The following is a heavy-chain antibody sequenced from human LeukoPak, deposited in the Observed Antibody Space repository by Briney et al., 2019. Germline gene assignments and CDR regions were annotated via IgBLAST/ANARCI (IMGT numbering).Heavy chain of an antibody. CDR1: GFTFSSYA. V-gene: IGHV3-30-3*01. D-gene: IGHD2-2*01. CDR2: ISYDGSNK. J-gene: IGHJ4*02. Sequence: GGSLRLSCAASGFTFSSYAMHWVRQAPGKGLEWVAVISYDGSNKYYADSVKGRFTISRDNSKNTLYLQMNSLRAEDTAVYYCAKDRGGDIVVVPAATIFDYWGQGTLVTVSS. CDR3: AKDRGGDIVVVPAATIFDY.